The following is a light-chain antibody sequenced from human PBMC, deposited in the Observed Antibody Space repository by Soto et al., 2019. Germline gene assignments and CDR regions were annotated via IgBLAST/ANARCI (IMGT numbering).Light chain of an antibody. Sequence: QSALTQPRSVSGSPGQSVTISCTGTSSDVGGYNYVSWYQHHPGKAPKLMIYDVSKRPSGVPDRFSGSKSGNTASLTISGLQAEDEADYYCCSYAGSYGVFGTGTKVTLL. CDR3: CSYAGSYGV. V-gene: IGLV2-11*01. J-gene: IGLJ1*01. CDR2: DVS. CDR1: SSDVGGYNY.